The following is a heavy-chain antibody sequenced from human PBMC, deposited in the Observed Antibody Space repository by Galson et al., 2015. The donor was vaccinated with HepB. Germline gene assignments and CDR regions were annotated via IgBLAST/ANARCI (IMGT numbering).Heavy chain of an antibody. CDR2: IKSETDGGTT. Sequence: LRLSCAASGFTFSNAWMSWVRQAPGRGLEWVGRIKSETDGGTTDYAAPVKGRFTISSDDSKNTLYLQTNSLKTEDTAVYYCTTAMATGDYWGQGTLVTVSS. CDR3: TTAMATGDY. CDR1: GFTFSNAW. J-gene: IGHJ4*02. V-gene: IGHV3-15*01. D-gene: IGHD5-12*01.